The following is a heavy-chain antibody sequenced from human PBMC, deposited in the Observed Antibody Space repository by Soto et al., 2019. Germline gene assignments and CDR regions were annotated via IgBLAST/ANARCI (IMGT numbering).Heavy chain of an antibody. Sequence: EEQLVESGGGLVQPGGSLRVSCAASGFTFSNYWMHWVRQVPGKGLVWVSRVNFDGRTTNYADSVKGRFTISRDNARNTVYLQMNSLRAEDTALYYCGRGIQTYYGVDVWGQGTTVTVSS. CDR2: VNFDGRTT. CDR3: GRGIQTYYGVDV. J-gene: IGHJ6*02. V-gene: IGHV3-74*01. CDR1: GFTFSNYW.